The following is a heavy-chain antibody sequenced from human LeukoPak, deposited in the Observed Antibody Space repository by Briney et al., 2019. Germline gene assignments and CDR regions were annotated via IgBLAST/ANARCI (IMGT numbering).Heavy chain of an antibody. V-gene: IGHV3-20*04. Sequence: GGSLRLSCAASGLTFDDYGMSWVRQAPGKGLEWVSGINWNGGSTGYADSVKGRFTISRDNAKNSLYLQMNSLRAEDTALYYCARDRYTAYYYDSSGYYLDYWGQGTLVTVSS. D-gene: IGHD3-22*01. CDR2: INWNGGST. CDR3: ARDRYTAYYYDSSGYYLDY. J-gene: IGHJ4*02. CDR1: GLTFDDYG.